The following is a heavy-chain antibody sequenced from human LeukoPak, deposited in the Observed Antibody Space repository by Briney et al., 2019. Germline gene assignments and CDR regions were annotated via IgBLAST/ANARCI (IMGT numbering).Heavy chain of an antibody. Sequence: GGSLRLSCAASGFTFSSYSMNWVRQAPGKGREWVSYISSSGSTIYYADSVKGRFTISRDNAKNSLYLQMNSLRAEDTAVYYCARDSGSGSSNDAFDIWGQGTMVTVSS. CDR2: ISSSGSTI. V-gene: IGHV3-48*04. J-gene: IGHJ3*02. D-gene: IGHD3-10*01. CDR1: GFTFSSYS. CDR3: ARDSGSGSSNDAFDI.